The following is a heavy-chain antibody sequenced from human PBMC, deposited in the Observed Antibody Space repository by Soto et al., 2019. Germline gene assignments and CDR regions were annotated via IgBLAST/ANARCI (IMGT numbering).Heavy chain of an antibody. CDR1: GGSISAYS. J-gene: IGHJ4*02. CDR2: IHYNGNT. D-gene: IGHD5-12*01. Sequence: SETLSLTCTVSGGSISAYSWSWVRQPPGKGLEWIGNIHYNGNTKYNPSLKSRVTMSVDTSKNQLSLKLISVTAADTAKYFCAREGNLGRWLQPLDFWGQGTLVTVSS. CDR3: AREGNLGRWLQPLDF. V-gene: IGHV4-59*01.